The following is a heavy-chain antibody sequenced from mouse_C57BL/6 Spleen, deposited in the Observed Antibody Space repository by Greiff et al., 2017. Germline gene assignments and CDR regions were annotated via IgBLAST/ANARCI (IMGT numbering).Heavy chain of an antibody. V-gene: IGHV5-9-1*02. CDR3: TRDWDVPYAMDY. CDR1: GFTFSSYA. Sequence: EVQRVESGEGLVKPGGSLKLSCAASGFTFSSYAMSWVRQTPEKRLEWVAYISSGGDYIYYADTVKGRFTISRDNARNTLYLQMSSLKSEDTAMYYCTRDWDVPYAMDYWGQGTSVTVSS. D-gene: IGHD4-1*01. CDR2: ISSGGDYI. J-gene: IGHJ4*01.